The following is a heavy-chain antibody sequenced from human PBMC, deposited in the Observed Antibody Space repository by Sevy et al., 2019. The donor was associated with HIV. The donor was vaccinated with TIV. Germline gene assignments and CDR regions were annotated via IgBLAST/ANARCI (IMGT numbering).Heavy chain of an antibody. V-gene: IGHV3-30*02. D-gene: IGHD6-13*01. CDR3: AKNTAAVGVGGFDY. CDR2: IWYDGSDR. CDR1: ELSFSDYG. J-gene: IGHJ4*02. Sequence: GGSLRLSCTASELSFSDYGMHWVRQAPGKGLEWVAFIWYDGSDRYYADSVKGRFTISRDNSKNILYLQMSSLRLEDTALYYCAKNTAAVGVGGFDYWGQGTLVTVSS.